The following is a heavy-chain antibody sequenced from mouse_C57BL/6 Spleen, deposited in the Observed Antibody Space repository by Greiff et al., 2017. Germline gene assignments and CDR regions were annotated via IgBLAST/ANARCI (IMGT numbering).Heavy chain of an antibody. CDR2: INPGSGNT. Sequence: VQLQQSGPELVKPGASVKISCKASGYSFTSYYIHWVQQRPGQGLEWIGWINPGSGNTKYNEKFKGKATLTANTSSSTAYMQLSSLTSEDSAVYYCAKDGYSAWFAYWGQGTLVTVSA. V-gene: IGHV1-66*01. J-gene: IGHJ3*01. CDR3: AKDGYSAWFAY. CDR1: GYSFTSYY. D-gene: IGHD2-3*01.